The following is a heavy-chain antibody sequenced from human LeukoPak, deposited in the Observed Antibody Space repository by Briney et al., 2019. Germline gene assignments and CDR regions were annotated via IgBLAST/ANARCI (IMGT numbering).Heavy chain of an antibody. CDR3: ARCEHPRNYYGVNV. Sequence: PSQTLSLTCTVSGCSINTGNYYWTWIRQPAGKGLEWIVRIYSSGSTDYKSSLKSRATISLDTYKNQSSLKLSSVPAADTAVYYCARCEHPRNYYGVNVWGQGTAVTVSS. J-gene: IGHJ6*02. CDR1: GCSINTGNYY. V-gene: IGHV4-61*02. D-gene: IGHD1/OR15-1a*01. CDR2: IYSSGST.